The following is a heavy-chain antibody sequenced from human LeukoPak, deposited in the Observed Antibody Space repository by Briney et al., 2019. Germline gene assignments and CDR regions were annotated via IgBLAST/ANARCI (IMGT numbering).Heavy chain of an antibody. Sequence: PSETLSLTCTVSGGSISSYYWSWIRQPPGKGLEWIGYINYSGSTNYSPSLKSRVTISVDTSKNQFSLKLSSVTAADTALYYCASTGEMYSSGWYFDYWGQGTLVTVSS. D-gene: IGHD6-19*01. CDR3: ASTGEMYSSGWYFDY. V-gene: IGHV4-59*01. CDR1: GGSISSYY. CDR2: INYSGST. J-gene: IGHJ4*02.